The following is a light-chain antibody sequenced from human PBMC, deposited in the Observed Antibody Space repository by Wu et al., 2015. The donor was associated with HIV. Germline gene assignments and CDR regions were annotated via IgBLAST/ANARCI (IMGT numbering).Light chain of an antibody. CDR1: QGISTW. V-gene: IGKV1-5*03. CDR3: QQYNNYWYT. J-gene: IGKJ2*01. CDR2: KAS. Sequence: DIQMTQSPSTLSASVGDRVTITCRASQGISTWLAWYQQKPGKAPKLLISKASSLESGVPSRFSGSGSGTEFTLTISSLQPDDFASYYCQQYNNYWYTFGQGTKAGDQT.